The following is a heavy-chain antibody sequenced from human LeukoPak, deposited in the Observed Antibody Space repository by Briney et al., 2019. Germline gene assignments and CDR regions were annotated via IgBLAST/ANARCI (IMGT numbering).Heavy chain of an antibody. CDR2: ISGSGEST. J-gene: IGHJ4*02. D-gene: IGHD3-16*02. CDR1: GFTFSSFA. CDR3: AKDAIGQYRPYYFDC. Sequence: WGSLRLPCAASGFTFSSFAMSWVRQAPGKGLEWVSSISGSGESTYYADYVKGRFTVSRDNPKNTLNLQLNSLRAEDTAVYYCAKDAIGQYRPYYFDCWGQGTLVTVSS. V-gene: IGHV3-23*01.